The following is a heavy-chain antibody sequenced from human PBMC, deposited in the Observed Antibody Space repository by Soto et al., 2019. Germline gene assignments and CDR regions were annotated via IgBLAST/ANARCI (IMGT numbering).Heavy chain of an antibody. CDR1: GGSISNSNW. D-gene: IGHD1-26*01. Sequence: QVQLQESGPGLVKPSGTLSLTCAVFGGSISNSNWWTWVRQPPGKGLDWIGEIFHSGSTNYNSSLMGRVTISVAKANHQFSLKLSSVTAADTAVYYCAHRPIVGAAIWGQGTLVTVSS. CDR3: AHRPIVGAAI. CDR2: IFHSGST. V-gene: IGHV4-4*02. J-gene: IGHJ4*02.